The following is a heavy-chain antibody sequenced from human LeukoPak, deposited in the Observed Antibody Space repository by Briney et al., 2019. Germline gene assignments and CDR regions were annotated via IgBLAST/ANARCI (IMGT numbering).Heavy chain of an antibody. D-gene: IGHD6-6*01. Sequence: SETLSLTCAVYGGSFSGYYWSWIRQPPGKGLEWFGEINHSGSTNDHPSLKSRVTISVDTSKNQFSLKLSSVTAADTAVYYCARGLRTLIAARPSAFDIWGQGTMVTVSA. CDR2: INHSGST. CDR1: GGSFSGYY. J-gene: IGHJ3*02. V-gene: IGHV4-34*01. CDR3: ARGLRTLIAARPSAFDI.